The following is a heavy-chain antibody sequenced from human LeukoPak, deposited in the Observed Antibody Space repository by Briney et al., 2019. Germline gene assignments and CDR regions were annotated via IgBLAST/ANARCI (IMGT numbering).Heavy chain of an antibody. CDR1: GLTFSTYW. CDR2: IKRDGSEK. CDR3: ARVYTGNRWHFDY. Sequence: GVSLRLSCAASGLTFSTYWMSWVRQAPGKGLECVANIKRDGSEKYYVDSMKGRFTIFRDDAKSSLYLQMNSLRAEDTAVYFCARVYTGNRWHFDYWGQGTLVTVSS. V-gene: IGHV3-7*03. J-gene: IGHJ4*02. D-gene: IGHD2-2*02.